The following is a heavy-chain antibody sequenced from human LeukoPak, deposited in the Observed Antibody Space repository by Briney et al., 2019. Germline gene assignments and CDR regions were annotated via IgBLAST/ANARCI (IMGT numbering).Heavy chain of an antibody. J-gene: IGHJ4*02. CDR2: IYYSGST. Sequence: SETLSLTCAVYGGSFSGYYWSWIRQPPGKGLEWIGYIYYSGSTYYNPSLKSRVTISVDTSKNQFSLKLSSVTAADTAVYYCARVAMGTRESIVVVPAANYYFDYWGQGTLVTVSS. CDR3: ARVAMGTRESIVVVPAANYYFDY. CDR1: GGSFSGYY. D-gene: IGHD2-2*01. V-gene: IGHV4-30-4*08.